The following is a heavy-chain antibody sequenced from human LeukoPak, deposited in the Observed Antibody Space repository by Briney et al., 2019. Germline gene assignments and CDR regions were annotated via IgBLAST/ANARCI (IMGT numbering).Heavy chain of an antibody. V-gene: IGHV4-34*01. CDR3: ARPKKLLWFGGGYFDY. CDR2: INHSGST. D-gene: IGHD3-10*01. J-gene: IGHJ4*02. CDR1: GGSFSGYY. Sequence: SETLSLTCAVYGGSFSGYYWSWIRQPPGKGLEWIGEINHSGSTNYNPSLKSRVTISVDTSKDQFSLKLSSVTAADTAVYYCARPKKLLWFGGGYFDYWGQGTLVTVSS.